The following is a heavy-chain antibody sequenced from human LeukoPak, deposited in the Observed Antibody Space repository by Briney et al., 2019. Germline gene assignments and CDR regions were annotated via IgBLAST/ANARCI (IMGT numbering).Heavy chain of an antibody. J-gene: IGHJ4*02. CDR3: ATGSLPGGFDH. Sequence: GRSLRLSCAASGLTFTNFQMNWVRQAPGKTLEWVSSIDSSGSTIYYGDSVKGRFTISRDNAKNSLDLQMDSLRAEDTAVYYCATGSLPGGFDHWGQGTLVTVSS. D-gene: IGHD1-14*01. CDR1: GLTFTNFQ. V-gene: IGHV3-48*03. CDR2: IDSSGSTI.